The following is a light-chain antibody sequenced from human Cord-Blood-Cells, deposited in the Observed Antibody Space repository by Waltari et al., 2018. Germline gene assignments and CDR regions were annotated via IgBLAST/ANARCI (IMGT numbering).Light chain of an antibody. V-gene: IGLV2-14*01. Sequence: QSALTQPASVSGSPGQSITISCTGTSSDVGGYNYVSWYQQHPGKAPKPMIYEVSNWPSGVSNRFSGSKSGNTASLTISGLQAEDEADYYCSSYTSSSTLVFGGGTKLTVL. CDR1: SSDVGGYNY. CDR3: SSYTSSSTLV. CDR2: EVS. J-gene: IGLJ3*02.